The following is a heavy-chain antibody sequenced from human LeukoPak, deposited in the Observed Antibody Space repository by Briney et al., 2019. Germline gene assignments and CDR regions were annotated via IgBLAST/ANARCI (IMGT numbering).Heavy chain of an antibody. CDR3: ASYYYDSSGYYGWFDP. CDR1: GYTFTGYY. D-gene: IGHD3-22*01. Sequence: ASVKVSCKASGYTFTGYYMHWVRQAPGQGLEWMGWINPNSGGTNYAQKFQGRVTMTRDTSISTAYMELSRLRSDDTAVYYCASYYYDSSGYYGWFDPWGQGTLVTVSS. J-gene: IGHJ5*02. CDR2: INPNSGGT. V-gene: IGHV1-2*02.